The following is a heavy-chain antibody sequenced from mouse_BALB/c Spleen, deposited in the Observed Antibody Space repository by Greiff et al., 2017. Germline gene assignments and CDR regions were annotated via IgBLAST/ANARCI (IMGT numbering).Heavy chain of an antibody. D-gene: IGHD2-14*01. CDR1: GYAFTNYL. CDR3: AINYRYDEYAMDY. Sequence: VQLQQSGAELVRPGPSVKVSCTASGYAFTNYLIEWVKQRPGQGLEWIGVINPGSGGTNYNEKFKGKATLTADKSSSTAYMQLSSLTSDESAVYFCAINYRYDEYAMDYWGQGTSVTVSS. J-gene: IGHJ4*01. V-gene: IGHV1-54*01. CDR2: INPGSGGT.